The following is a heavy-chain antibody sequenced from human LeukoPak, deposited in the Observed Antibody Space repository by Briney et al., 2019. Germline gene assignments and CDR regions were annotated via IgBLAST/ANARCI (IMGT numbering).Heavy chain of an antibody. CDR1: GDSVSKNSVA. V-gene: IGHV6-1*01. CDR2: TYCRSKWYN. J-gene: IGHJ4*02. D-gene: IGHD3-16*01. Sequence: SQTLSLTCAISGDSVSKNSVAWNWIRQSPSRGLEWLGRTYCRSKWYNDYAVSVKSRITINPDTSKNQSSLHLKSVTPEDTAVYYCARDWGDGAGYDYWGQGTLVTVSS. CDR3: ARDWGDGAGYDY.